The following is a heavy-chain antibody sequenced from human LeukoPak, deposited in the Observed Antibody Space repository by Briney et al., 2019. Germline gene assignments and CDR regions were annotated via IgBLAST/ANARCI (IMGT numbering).Heavy chain of an antibody. D-gene: IGHD5-12*01. CDR1: GCSISSSSYY. CDR2: IYYSGST. CDR3: ARLGARNIVATISYFDY. Sequence: SETLSLTCTVSGCSISSSSYYWGWIRQPPGKGLEWIGSIYYSGSTYYNPSLKSRVTISVDTSKNQFSLKLSSVTAADTAVYYCARLGARNIVATISYFDYWGQGTLVTVSS. V-gene: IGHV4-39*01. J-gene: IGHJ4*02.